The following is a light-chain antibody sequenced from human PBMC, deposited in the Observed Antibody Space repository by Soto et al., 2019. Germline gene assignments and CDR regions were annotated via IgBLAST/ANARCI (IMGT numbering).Light chain of an antibody. Sequence: DIPLTQSPSILSASVGDRVTLTCRASQDVSDFLAWYQHPPGKAPNLLIYGGYTLQSGVPSRFSGSGSGTEFSLTITGLQPEDFAVYYCQQRSNWPPLTFGGGTKVEIK. CDR2: GGY. CDR1: QDVSDF. CDR3: QQRSNWPPLT. V-gene: IGKV1-9*01. J-gene: IGKJ4*01.